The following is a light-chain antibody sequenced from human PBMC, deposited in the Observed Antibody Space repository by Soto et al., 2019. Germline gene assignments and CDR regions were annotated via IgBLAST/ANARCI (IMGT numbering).Light chain of an antibody. Sequence: DIQMTQSPSTLSASVGDRVTITCRASQSISSWLAWYQQKPGKAPKLLIYDASSLESGVPSRFSGSGSGTEFTLTISRLQPDDVATYYCHQYNSSPLTFGGGTKVEIK. V-gene: IGKV1-5*01. CDR2: DAS. CDR1: QSISSW. J-gene: IGKJ4*01. CDR3: HQYNSSPLT.